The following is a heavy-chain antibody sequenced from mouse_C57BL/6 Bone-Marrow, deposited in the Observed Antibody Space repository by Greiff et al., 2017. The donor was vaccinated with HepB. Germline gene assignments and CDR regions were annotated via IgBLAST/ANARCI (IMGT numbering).Heavy chain of an antibody. CDR2: ISYDGSN. J-gene: IGHJ3*01. V-gene: IGHV3-6*01. Sequence: EVKLQESGPGLVKPSQSLSLTCSVTGYSITSGYYWNWIRQFPGNKLEWMGYISYDGSNNYNPSLKNRISITRDTSKNQFFLKLNSVTTEDTATYYCATSPYYYGSSSVADWGQGTLVTVSA. CDR3: ATSPYYYGSSSVAD. D-gene: IGHD1-1*01. CDR1: GYSITSGYY.